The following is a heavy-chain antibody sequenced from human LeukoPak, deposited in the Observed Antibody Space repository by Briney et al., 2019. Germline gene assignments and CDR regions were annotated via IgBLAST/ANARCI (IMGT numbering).Heavy chain of an antibody. CDR3: ARDRNIVVVPAAIRDGSVGGERYDY. CDR1: GGTVSSYT. J-gene: IGHJ4*02. Sequence: SVTVSCKASGGTVSSYTISWVRQAPGQGLEWMGRIIPILGIANYAQKFQGRVTITADKSTSTAYTRLSSLTSEDTAVYDCARDRNIVVVPAAIRDGSVGGERYDYWGQGTQVTVSS. CDR2: IIPILGIA. D-gene: IGHD2-2*02. V-gene: IGHV1-69*04.